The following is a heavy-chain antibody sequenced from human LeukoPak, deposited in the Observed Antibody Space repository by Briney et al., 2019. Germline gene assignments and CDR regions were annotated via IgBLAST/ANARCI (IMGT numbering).Heavy chain of an antibody. V-gene: IGHV3-30*18. D-gene: IGHD3-16*02. CDR3: GKDLQRVRALRLGELSPGDD. J-gene: IGHJ4*02. Sequence: GRSLTLSCPVYAFTFSNYCMHWVRQPANSLREWVAVILFVVTNKYYTNSVKGRSTLSRDNSKNTLYLQMNSLRAEETAVYYCGKDLQRVRALRLGELSPGDDWGQGTLVTVSS. CDR1: AFTFSNYC. CDR2: ILFVVTNK.